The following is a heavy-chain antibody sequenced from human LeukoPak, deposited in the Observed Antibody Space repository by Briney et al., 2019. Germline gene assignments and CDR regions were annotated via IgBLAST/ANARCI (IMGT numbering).Heavy chain of an antibody. CDR3: ARGRDGYSYFDY. D-gene: IGHD5-24*01. V-gene: IGHV4-30-2*01. J-gene: IGHJ4*02. Sequence: SETLSLTCAVSGGSISSGGYSWSWIRQPPGKGLEWIGYIYHSGSTYYNPSLKSRVTISVDRSKNQFSLKLSSVTAADTAVYYCARGRDGYSYFDYWGQGTLVTVSS. CDR2: IYHSGST. CDR1: GGSISSGGYS.